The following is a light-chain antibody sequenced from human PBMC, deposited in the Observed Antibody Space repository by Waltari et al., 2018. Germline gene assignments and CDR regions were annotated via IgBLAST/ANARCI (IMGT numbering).Light chain of an antibody. V-gene: IGKV3-11*01. CDR3: QQRSNWPLT. CDR1: HSVNDY. Sequence: EVVLTQSPATLSLSPGERATLSCRASHSVNDYLAWYQQKPGQAPRLLMYDASNRATGIPARFSGSGSGTDFTLTISSLESEDFAVYYCQQRSNWPLTFGGGTKVEIK. J-gene: IGKJ4*01. CDR2: DAS.